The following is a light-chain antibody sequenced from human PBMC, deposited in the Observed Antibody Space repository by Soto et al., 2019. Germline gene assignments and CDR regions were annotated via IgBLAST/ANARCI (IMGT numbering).Light chain of an antibody. V-gene: IGKV1-9*01. CDR3: QQLNSYPPT. CDR2: AAS. CDR1: QGISSY. Sequence: EIQLTQSPSFLSASVGDRVTITCRASQGISSYLAWYQQKPGKAPKLLIYAASTLQSGVPSRFSGSGSGTEFTLTISSLQPEDFATYYCQQLNSYPPTFGPGTKVDIK. J-gene: IGKJ3*01.